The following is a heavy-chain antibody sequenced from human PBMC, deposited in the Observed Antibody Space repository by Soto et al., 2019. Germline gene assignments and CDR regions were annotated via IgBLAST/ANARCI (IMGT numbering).Heavy chain of an antibody. D-gene: IGHD2-15*01. CDR1: GFTCSNYA. J-gene: IGHJ6*02. V-gene: IGHV3-30-3*01. Sequence: QVQLVESGGGVIQPGRSLRLSCAASGFTCSNYAMHWVRQAPGKGLEWVTVISYSGSNKAYVDSVKGRFTISRDNSKNTLYLQTNSLRAEDTAVYYCVRGDREDIAVVVGARPGEYGMDVCGHGTTVTVSS. CDR2: ISYSGSNK. CDR3: VRGDREDIAVVVGARPGEYGMDV.